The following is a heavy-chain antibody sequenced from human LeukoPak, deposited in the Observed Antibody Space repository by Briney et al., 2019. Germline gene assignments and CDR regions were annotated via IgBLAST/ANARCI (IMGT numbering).Heavy chain of an antibody. CDR2: IYYSGST. Sequence: SETLSLTCTVSGGSISSSSYYWGWIRQPPGKGLEWIGSIYYSGSTYYNPSLKSRVTISVDTSKNQFSLKLSSVTAADTAVYYCARDRAAAGPRPDAFDIWGQGTMVTVSS. V-gene: IGHV4-39*07. CDR3: ARDRAAAGPRPDAFDI. D-gene: IGHD6-13*01. CDR1: GGSISSSSYY. J-gene: IGHJ3*02.